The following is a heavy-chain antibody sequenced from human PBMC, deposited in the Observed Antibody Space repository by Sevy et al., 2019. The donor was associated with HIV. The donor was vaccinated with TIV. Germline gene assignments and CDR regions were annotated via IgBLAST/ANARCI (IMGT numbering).Heavy chain of an antibody. J-gene: IGHJ3*02. V-gene: IGHV3-21*01. CDR2: ISSSSSYI. D-gene: IGHD1-26*01. CDR3: ARAEPGWELRALGAFDI. CDR1: GFTFSSYS. Sequence: GGSLRLSCAASGFTFSSYSMNWVRQAPGKGLEWVSSISSSSSYIYYADSVKGRFTISRDNAKNSLYLQMNSLRAEDTAVYYCARAEPGWELRALGAFDIWGKGTMVTVSS.